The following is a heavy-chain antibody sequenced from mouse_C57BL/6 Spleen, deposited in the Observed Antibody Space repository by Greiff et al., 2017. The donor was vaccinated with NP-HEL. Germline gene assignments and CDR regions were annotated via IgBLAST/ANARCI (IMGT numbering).Heavy chain of an antibody. D-gene: IGHD2-2*01. CDR2: IHPNSGST. V-gene: IGHV1-64*01. CDR1: GYTFTSYW. CDR3: ARVVTTEAMDY. J-gene: IGHJ4*01. Sequence: VQLQQPGAELVKPGASVKLSCKASGYTFTSYWMHWVKQRPGQGLEWIGMIHPNSGSTNYNEKFKSKATLTVDKSSSTAYMQLSSLTSEDSAVYYCARVVTTEAMDYWGQGTSVTVSS.